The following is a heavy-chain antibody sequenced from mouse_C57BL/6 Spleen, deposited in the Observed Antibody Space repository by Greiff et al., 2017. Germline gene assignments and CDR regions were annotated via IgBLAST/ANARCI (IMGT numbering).Heavy chain of an antibody. V-gene: IGHV1-39*01. CDR1: GYSFTDYN. D-gene: IGHD1-2*01. CDR3: ARDTPYHYDGRFAY. Sequence: VHVKQSGPELVKPGASVKMSCKASGYSFTDYNMNWVKQSNGKSLEWIGLINPNYGSTNYNQKFKGKATLTVDQSSNTAYMQLNSLSSEDSAVYYCARDTPYHYDGRFAYWGQGTLVTVSA. CDR2: INPNYGST. J-gene: IGHJ3*01.